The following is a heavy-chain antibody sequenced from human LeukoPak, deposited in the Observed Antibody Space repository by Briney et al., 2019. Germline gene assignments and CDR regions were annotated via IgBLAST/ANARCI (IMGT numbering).Heavy chain of an antibody. CDR1: GFTFSSYE. J-gene: IGHJ4*02. CDR2: ISSSGSTI. CDR3: ARVVIPERSSSSLHFDY. Sequence: PGGSLRLSCAASGFTFSSYEMNWVRQAPGKGLEWVSYISSSGSTIYYADSVKGRFTISRDNAKNSLYLQMNSLRAEDTAVYYCARVVIPERSSSSLHFDYWGQGTLVTVSS. D-gene: IGHD6-6*01. V-gene: IGHV3-48*03.